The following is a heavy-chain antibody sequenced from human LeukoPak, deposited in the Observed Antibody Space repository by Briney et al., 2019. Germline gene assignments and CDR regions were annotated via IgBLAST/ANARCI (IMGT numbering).Heavy chain of an antibody. D-gene: IGHD1-26*01. V-gene: IGHV4-34*01. Sequence: SETLSITCAVYGGSFSGYYWSWIRQPPGKGLEWIGEINHSGSTNYNPSLKSRVTISVDTSKNQFSLKLSSVTAADTAVYYCARGPTYSGSLDYWGQGTLVTVSS. CDR2: INHSGST. J-gene: IGHJ4*02. CDR3: ARGPTYSGSLDY. CDR1: GGSFSGYY.